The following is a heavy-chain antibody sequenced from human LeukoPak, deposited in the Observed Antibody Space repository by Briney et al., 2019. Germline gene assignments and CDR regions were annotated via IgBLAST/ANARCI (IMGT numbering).Heavy chain of an antibody. Sequence: SETLSLTCTVSGGSISSYYWSWIRQPPGKGLEWVGYIYKSGSTNYNPSLNSRVTISVDTSKNQLSLRLSSVTAADTAVYYCATHEVPGARRHLDYWGQGTLGTVSS. V-gene: IGHV4-59*01. CDR1: GGSISSYY. CDR2: IYKSGST. D-gene: IGHD1-14*01. CDR3: ATHEVPGARRHLDY. J-gene: IGHJ4*02.